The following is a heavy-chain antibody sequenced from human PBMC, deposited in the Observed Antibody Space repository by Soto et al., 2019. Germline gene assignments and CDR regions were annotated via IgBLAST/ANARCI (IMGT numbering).Heavy chain of an antibody. CDR1: GYTFTNYG. J-gene: IGHJ4*02. CDR2: INAYNGNT. V-gene: IGHV1-18*01. D-gene: IGHD3-16*01. CDR3: ARDPALGGPFDY. Sequence: QVQLVQSGAEVKKPGASVKVSCKASGYTFTNYGISWVRQAPGQGLEWMGWINAYNGNTKYAQKFQGRVTMTTDTSTSTGNRELRSLRSHETAVYHCARDPALGGPFDYWGQGTLVTVSS.